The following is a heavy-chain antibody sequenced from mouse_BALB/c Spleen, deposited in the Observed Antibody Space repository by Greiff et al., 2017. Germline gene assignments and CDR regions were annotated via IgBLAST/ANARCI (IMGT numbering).Heavy chain of an antibody. J-gene: IGHJ2*01. D-gene: IGHD1-1*01. CDR3: ARGATVVATSDY. Sequence: QVQLQQPGAELVMPGASVKMSCKASGYTFTDYWMHWVKQRPGQGLEWIGAIDTSDSYTSYNQKFKGKATLTVDESSSTAYMQLSSLTSEDSAVYYCARGATVVATSDYWGQGTTLTVSS. V-gene: IGHV1-69*01. CDR2: IDTSDSYT. CDR1: GYTFTDYW.